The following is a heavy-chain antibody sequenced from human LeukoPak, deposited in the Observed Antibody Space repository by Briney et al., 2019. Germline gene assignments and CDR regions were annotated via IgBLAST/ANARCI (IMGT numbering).Heavy chain of an antibody. CDR2: ISSSSSYK. V-gene: IGHV3-21*01. J-gene: IGHJ3*02. Sequence: GGSLRLSCAASGFTFSSYSMNWVRQAPGKGLEWVSSISSSSSYKYYADSVKGRFTISRDNAKNSLYLQMNSLRAEDTAVYYCARGNEQQLVGGAFDIWGQGTMVTVSS. CDR3: ARGNEQQLVGGAFDI. CDR1: GFTFSSYS. D-gene: IGHD6-13*01.